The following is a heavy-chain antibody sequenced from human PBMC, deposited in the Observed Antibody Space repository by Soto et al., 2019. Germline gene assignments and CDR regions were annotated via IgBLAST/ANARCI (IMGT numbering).Heavy chain of an antibody. Sequence: ASVKVSCKASGYTFTGYYIHWVRQAPGQRLEWMGYINPNSGGPNYAQKFQGRVTMTRDTSISTAYMELSSLRSEDTAVYYCARDSPLGEVVKDYYDSSGSPENGAFDIWGQGTMVTVSS. CDR1: GYTFTGYY. CDR2: INPNSGGP. J-gene: IGHJ3*02. D-gene: IGHD3-22*01. V-gene: IGHV1-2*02. CDR3: ARDSPLGEVVKDYYDSSGSPENGAFDI.